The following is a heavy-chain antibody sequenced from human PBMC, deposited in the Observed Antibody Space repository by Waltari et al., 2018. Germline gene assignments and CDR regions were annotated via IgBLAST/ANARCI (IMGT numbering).Heavy chain of an antibody. Sequence: QVQLQESGPGLVKPSETLSLTCTVSGGSISSYYWSWIRQPAGKGLEWIGRIYTSGSNNSTPSLTSRVTMSVDTSKNQFSLKLSSVTAADTAVYYCARASPVPAAIPFYYYYMDVWGKGTTVTVSS. CDR2: IYTSGSN. CDR3: ARASPVPAAIPFYYYYMDV. CDR1: GGSISSYY. J-gene: IGHJ6*03. D-gene: IGHD2-2*01. V-gene: IGHV4-4*07.